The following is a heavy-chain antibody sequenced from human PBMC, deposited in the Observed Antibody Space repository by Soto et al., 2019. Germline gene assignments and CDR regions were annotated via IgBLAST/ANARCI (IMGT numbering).Heavy chain of an antibody. CDR2: INSDGSST. Sequence: GGSLRLSCAASGFTFTNYWMQWVRQAPGKGLVWVSRINSDGSSTSHADSVKGRFTISRDNAKNTLYLQMSSLRAEDRAVYYCASPQYLPDDVFDVWGRGTVVTVSS. J-gene: IGHJ3*01. D-gene: IGHD2-2*01. CDR3: ASPQYLPDDVFDV. CDR1: GFTFTNYW. V-gene: IGHV3-74*01.